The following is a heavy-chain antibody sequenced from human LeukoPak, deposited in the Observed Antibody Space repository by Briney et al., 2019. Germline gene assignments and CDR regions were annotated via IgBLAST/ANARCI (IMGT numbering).Heavy chain of an antibody. D-gene: IGHD6-19*01. CDR3: ARFRGSGWYYFDS. CDR1: VGSVSSNTYH. Sequence: SQTLSLTRSVPVGSVSSNTYHWSSGRQPPGRGLEWVAYIYYSGVTSYNPSLKSRLYISLDTSNNQLSLKAHSVTAADTAVYYCARFRGSGWYYFDSWGQGTLVTVSS. CDR2: IYYSGVT. V-gene: IGHV4-61*01. J-gene: IGHJ4*02.